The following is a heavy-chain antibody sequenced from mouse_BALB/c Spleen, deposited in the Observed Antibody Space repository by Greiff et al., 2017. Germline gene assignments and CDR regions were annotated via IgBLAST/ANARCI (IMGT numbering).Heavy chain of an antibody. CDR2: ISSGGSYT. CDR1: GFTFSSYT. CDR3: TRETTADY. V-gene: IGHV5-6-4*01. J-gene: IGHJ2*01. Sequence: EVQRVESGGGLVKPGGSLKLSCAASGFTFSSYTMSWVRQTPEKRLEWVATISSGGSYTYYPDSVKGRFTISRDNAKNTLYLQMGSLKSEDTAMYYCTRETTADYWGQGTTLTVSS. D-gene: IGHD1-2*01.